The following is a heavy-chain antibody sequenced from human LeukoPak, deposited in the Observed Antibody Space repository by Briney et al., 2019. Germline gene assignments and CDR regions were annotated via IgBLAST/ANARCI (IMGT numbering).Heavy chain of an antibody. CDR2: MSGSGTST. CDR3: TKGSGSYYHWFFDL. Sequence: GGSLRLSCAASGFTFNSHAMSWVRQAPGKGLEWVSIMSGSGTSTYYSDSVKGRFTLSRDNSKNTLYLQMNRLRAEDTAVYYCTKGSGSYYHWFFDLWGRGTLVTVSS. D-gene: IGHD1-26*01. J-gene: IGHJ2*01. V-gene: IGHV3-23*01. CDR1: GFTFNSHA.